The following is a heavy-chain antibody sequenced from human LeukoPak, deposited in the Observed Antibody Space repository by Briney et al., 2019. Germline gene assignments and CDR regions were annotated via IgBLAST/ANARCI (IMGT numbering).Heavy chain of an antibody. Sequence: RPGGSLRLSCAASGFTFSSYWMSWVRQAPGKGLEWVANIKQDGSEKYYVDSVKGRFTISRDNAKNSLYLQMNSLRAEDTAVYYCARGAPYLYDSSEGFDYWGQGTLVTVSS. J-gene: IGHJ4*02. CDR2: IKQDGSEK. CDR3: ARGAPYLYDSSEGFDY. D-gene: IGHD6-25*01. CDR1: GFTFSSYW. V-gene: IGHV3-7*01.